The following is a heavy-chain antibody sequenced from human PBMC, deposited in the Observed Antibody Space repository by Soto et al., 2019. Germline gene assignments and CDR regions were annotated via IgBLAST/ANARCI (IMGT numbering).Heavy chain of an antibody. V-gene: IGHV4-4*02. J-gene: IGHJ3*02. CDR1: NASISSRKW. CDR2: IYHSGSI. D-gene: IGHD3-10*01. CDR3: ASKFGELLAAAFDI. Sequence: QVQLQESGPGLVKPSGTLSLTCTVSNASISSRKWWTWVRQTPGKGLEWIGEIYHSGSINHHPSPTSRVPMSLDKSKNQFSLKRTSVTAADTAVYYCASKFGELLAAAFDIWGQGTVVTVSS.